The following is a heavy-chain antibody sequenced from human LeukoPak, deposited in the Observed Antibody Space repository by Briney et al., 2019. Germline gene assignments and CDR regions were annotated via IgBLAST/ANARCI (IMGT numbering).Heavy chain of an antibody. J-gene: IGHJ3*02. CDR3: TRTTDYGDYARAFDI. V-gene: IGHV1-69*05. Sequence: SSVKVSCKASRGTFSSYAISWVRQAPGQGLEWMGGIIPIFGTANYAQKFQGRVTITTDESTSTAYMELSGLRSEDTAVYYCTRTTDYGDYARAFDIWGQGTMVTVSS. D-gene: IGHD4-17*01. CDR2: IIPIFGTA. CDR1: RGTFSSYA.